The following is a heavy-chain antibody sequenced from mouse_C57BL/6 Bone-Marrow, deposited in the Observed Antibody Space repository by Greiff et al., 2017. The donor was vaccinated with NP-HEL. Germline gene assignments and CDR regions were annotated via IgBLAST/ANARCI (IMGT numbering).Heavy chain of an antibody. J-gene: IGHJ2*01. CDR1: GYTFTSYW. CDR3: ARVLYDYGYFDY. V-gene: IGHV1-55*01. CDR2: IYPGSGST. Sequence: QVQLKQPGAELVKPGASVKMSCKASGYTFTSYWITWVKQRPGQGLEWIGDIYPGSGSTNYNEKFKGKATFTADTSSNTAYMQLSSLTTEDSAIYYCARVLYDYGYFDYWGQGTTLTVSS. D-gene: IGHD2-4*01.